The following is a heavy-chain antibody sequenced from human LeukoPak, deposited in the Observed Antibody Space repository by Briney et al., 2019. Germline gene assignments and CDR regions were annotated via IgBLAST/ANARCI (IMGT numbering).Heavy chain of an antibody. CDR3: ARDLERYSSSWVFDY. Sequence: GASVKVSCKASGGTFSSYAISWVRQAPGQGLEWMGWINPNSGGTNYAQKFQGRVTMTRDTSISTAYMELSRLRSDDTAVYYCARDLERYSSSWVFDYWGQGTLVTVSS. D-gene: IGHD6-13*01. V-gene: IGHV1-2*02. CDR2: INPNSGGT. CDR1: GGTFSSYA. J-gene: IGHJ4*02.